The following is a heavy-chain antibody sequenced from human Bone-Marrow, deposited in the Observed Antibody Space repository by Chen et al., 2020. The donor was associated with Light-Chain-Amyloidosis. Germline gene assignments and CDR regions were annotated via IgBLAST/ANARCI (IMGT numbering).Heavy chain of an antibody. CDR2: SYTSGST. J-gene: IGHJ6*03. CDR3: ARDRLARAGYCSGGSCYGRPSYYMDV. Sequence: QVQLQESGPRLVKPSQTLSLTCTVSGASISSGPYYWSWIRQPAGEGLEWIGRSYTSGSTNYNPSLKSRVTISVDTSKNQFSLKLSSVTAADTAVYYCARDRLARAGYCSGGSCYGRPSYYMDVWGKGTTVTVSS. D-gene: IGHD2-15*01. CDR1: GASISSGPYY. V-gene: IGHV4-61*02.